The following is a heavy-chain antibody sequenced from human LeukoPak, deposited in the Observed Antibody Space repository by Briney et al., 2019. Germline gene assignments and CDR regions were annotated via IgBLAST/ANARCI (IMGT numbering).Heavy chain of an antibody. V-gene: IGHV3-11*04. CDR2: IRSSGTTI. CDR1: GFTFSDYY. J-gene: IGHJ4*02. Sequence: GGSLRLSCVASGFTFSDYYMSWIRQAPGKGLEWVSYIRSSGTTIHYADSVKGRFTISRDNAKNSLYLQMNSLRAEDTAGYYCARDRGAVTDVFDYWGQGTLVTVSS. D-gene: IGHD6-19*01. CDR3: ARDRGAVTDVFDY.